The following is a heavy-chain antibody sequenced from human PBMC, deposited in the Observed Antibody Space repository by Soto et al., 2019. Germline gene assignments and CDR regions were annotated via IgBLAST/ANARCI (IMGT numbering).Heavy chain of an antibody. CDR2: ISGSGGST. Sequence: GVLRLSCAASGFTFSSYAMSWVRQAPGKGLEWVSAISGSGGSTYYADSVKGRFTISRDNSKNTLYLQMNSLRAEDTAVYYCAKDPTQRSIHGIDYWGQGTLVTVSS. D-gene: IGHD2-2*01. J-gene: IGHJ4*02. V-gene: IGHV3-23*01. CDR1: GFTFSSYA. CDR3: AKDPTQRSIHGIDY.